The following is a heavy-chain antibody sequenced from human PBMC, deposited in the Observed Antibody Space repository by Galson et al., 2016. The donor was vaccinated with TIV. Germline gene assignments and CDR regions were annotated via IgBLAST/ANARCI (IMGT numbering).Heavy chain of an antibody. D-gene: IGHD2-2*01. V-gene: IGHV1-18*04. CDR1: GYSFLSYG. CDR3: ATELYCSSISCYYYYGLDV. CDR2: ISAYNGDI. J-gene: IGHJ6*02. Sequence: SVKVSCKASGYSFLSYGMTWVRQAPGRGLEWLGWISAYNGDIKSARKVQGRVTMTTDTSTNTAYMELRSLGSEDTAVYYCATELYCSSISCYYYYGLDVWGHGTTVTVSS.